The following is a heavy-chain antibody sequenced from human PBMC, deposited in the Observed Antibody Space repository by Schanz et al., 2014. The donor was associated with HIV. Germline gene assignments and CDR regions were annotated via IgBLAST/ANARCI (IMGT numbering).Heavy chain of an antibody. Sequence: EVQMLESGGGSVQPGGSLRLSCAASGFTFSNFAMSWVRQAPGKGLEWVSSISGSGVSTFYAGSGKGRFAISRDKSKNTLYLQMNSLRVEDTVVYYCAQMGAFAAFDIWGHGTVVTVSS. CDR3: AQMGAFAAFDI. D-gene: IGHD3-16*01. J-gene: IGHJ3*02. CDR2: ISGSGVST. CDR1: GFTFSNFA. V-gene: IGHV3-23*01.